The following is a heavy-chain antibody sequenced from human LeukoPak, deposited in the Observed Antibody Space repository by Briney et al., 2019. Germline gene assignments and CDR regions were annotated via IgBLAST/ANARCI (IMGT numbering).Heavy chain of an antibody. CDR3: ARFTYYYGSGPIGYFDY. Sequence: PGGSLRLSCAASGFTFRSCEMNGVRQAPGKGLEWVSYISSSGGTIYYADSVKGRFTISRDNAKNSLYLQMNSLRAEDTAVYYCARFTYYYGSGPIGYFDYWGQGTLVTVSS. V-gene: IGHV3-48*03. CDR1: GFTFRSCE. CDR2: ISSSGGTI. J-gene: IGHJ4*02. D-gene: IGHD3-10*01.